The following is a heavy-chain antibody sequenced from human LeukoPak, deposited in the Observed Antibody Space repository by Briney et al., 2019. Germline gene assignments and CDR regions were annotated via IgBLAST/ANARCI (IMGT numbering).Heavy chain of an antibody. V-gene: IGHV3-23*01. D-gene: IGHD1-26*01. J-gene: IGHJ4*02. CDR3: AKGGGGSYFDY. Sequence: GGSPRLSCAASGFTFSFYAMTWVRQAPGKGLEWVSAISNSGGSTYYADSVKGRFTISRDNSKNTLYLQMNSLRAEDTAVYYCAKGGGGSYFDYWGQGTLVTVSS. CDR1: GFTFSFYA. CDR2: ISNSGGST.